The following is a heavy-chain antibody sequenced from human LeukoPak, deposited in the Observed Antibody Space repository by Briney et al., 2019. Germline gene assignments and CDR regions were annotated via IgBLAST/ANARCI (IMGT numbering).Heavy chain of an antibody. V-gene: IGHV1-18*01. CDR2: ISAYNGNT. J-gene: IGHJ4*02. Sequence: ASVKVSCKASGGTFSSYAVSWVRLTPGQGLEWMGWISAYNGNTNYAQKLQGRVTMTTDTSTSTAYMELRSLRSDDTAVYYCARAAHYDYVWGSYRYTGFDYWGQGTLVTVSS. D-gene: IGHD3-16*02. CDR1: GGTFSSYA. CDR3: ARAAHYDYVWGSYRYTGFDY.